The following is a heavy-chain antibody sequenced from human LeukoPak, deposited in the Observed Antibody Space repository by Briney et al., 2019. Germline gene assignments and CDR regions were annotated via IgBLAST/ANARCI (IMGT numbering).Heavy chain of an antibody. J-gene: IGHJ5*02. D-gene: IGHD3-10*01. CDR2: IYPNSGGT. CDR1: AYTFTGYY. CDR3: AREGLLWFGELLMGWFDP. V-gene: IGHV1-2*02. Sequence: ASVKVSCKASAYTFTGYYMHWVRQAPGQGLEWMGWIYPNSGGTNYAQKFQGRVTMTRDTSISTAYMELSRLRSDDTAVYYCAREGLLWFGELLMGWFDPWGQGTLVTVSS.